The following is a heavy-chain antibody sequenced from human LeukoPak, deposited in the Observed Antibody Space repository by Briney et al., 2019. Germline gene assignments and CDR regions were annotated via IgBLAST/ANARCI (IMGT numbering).Heavy chain of an antibody. Sequence: GGSLRLSCAASGFTFSRYSMNWVRQAPRKGLEWVSSISSSSSYIFYADSVKGRFTISRDNAKNSLYLQMNSLRAEDTAVYYCARDYYDYVWGSYRYGLYYFDYWGQGTLVTVSS. D-gene: IGHD3-16*02. V-gene: IGHV3-21*01. CDR1: GFTFSRYS. CDR2: ISSSSSYI. J-gene: IGHJ4*02. CDR3: ARDYYDYVWGSYRYGLYYFDY.